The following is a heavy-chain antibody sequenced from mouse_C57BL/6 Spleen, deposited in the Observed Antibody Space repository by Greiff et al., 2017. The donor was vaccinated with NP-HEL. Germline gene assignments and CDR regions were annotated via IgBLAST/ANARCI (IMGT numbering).Heavy chain of an antibody. Sequence: VQLQQSGAELARPGASVKLSCKASGYTFTSYGISWVKQRTGQGLEWIGEIYPRSGNTYYNEKFKGKATLTADKSSSTAYMELRSLTSEDSAVYFCAKARDYYGSSYWYFDVWGTGTTVTVSS. CDR2: IYPRSGNT. D-gene: IGHD1-1*01. V-gene: IGHV1-81*01. CDR1: GYTFTSYG. J-gene: IGHJ1*03. CDR3: AKARDYYGSSYWYFDV.